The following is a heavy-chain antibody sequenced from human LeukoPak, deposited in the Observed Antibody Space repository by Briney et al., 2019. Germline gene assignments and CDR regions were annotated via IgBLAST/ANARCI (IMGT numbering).Heavy chain of an antibody. CDR1: GVTLSPYG. CDR2: ISYEGGTQ. J-gene: IGHJ5*02. D-gene: IGHD3-10*01. V-gene: IGHV3-30*18. CDR3: AKEGTPHVSTWYDL. Sequence: GMSLRLSCAASGVTLSPYGIHWVRQAPGKGLEWVAVISYEGGTQHYADSVKGRFIISRDNPRNTLYLQMNILRTEDTAVYYCAKEGTPHVSTWYDLWGQGTQVIVSS.